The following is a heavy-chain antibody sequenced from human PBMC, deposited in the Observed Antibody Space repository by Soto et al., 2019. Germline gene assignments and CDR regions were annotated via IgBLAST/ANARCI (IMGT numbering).Heavy chain of an antibody. CDR3: AKNPLVCSSTSCYPEYFDY. J-gene: IGHJ4*02. CDR2: ISGSGGST. Sequence: SLRLSCAASGFTFSSYAMSWVRHAPGQGLEWVSAISGSGGSTYYADSVKGRFTISRDNSKNTLYLQMNSLRAEDTAVYYCAKNPLVCSSTSCYPEYFDYWGQGTLVTVSS. D-gene: IGHD2-2*01. V-gene: IGHV3-23*01. CDR1: GFTFSSYA.